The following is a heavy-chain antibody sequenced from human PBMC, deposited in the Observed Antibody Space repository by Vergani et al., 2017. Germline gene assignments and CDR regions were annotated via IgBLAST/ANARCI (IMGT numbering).Heavy chain of an antibody. D-gene: IGHD3-16*01. CDR3: ARDSGGDVWGSYEAWFDP. CDR2: IYHSGST. V-gene: IGHV4-38-2*02. Sequence: QVQLLESGPGLLKPSETLSLTCSVSGYSITSGYYWGWIRQPPGKGLEWIGSIYHSGSTYYNPSLKSRVTISVDTSKNQFSLKLCSVTAADTAVYYCARDSGGDVWGSYEAWFDPWGQGTLVTVSS. J-gene: IGHJ5*02. CDR1: GYSITSGYY.